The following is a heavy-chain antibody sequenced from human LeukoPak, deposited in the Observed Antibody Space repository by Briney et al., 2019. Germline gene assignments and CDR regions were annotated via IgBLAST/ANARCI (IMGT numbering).Heavy chain of an antibody. J-gene: IGHJ4*02. CDR3: AKRGVVIRVILVGFHKEAYYFDS. V-gene: IGHV3-23*01. CDR2: VSDSGGRT. D-gene: IGHD3-10*01. Sequence: GGSLRLSCAVSGITLSNYGMSWVRRARGKGLEWVAGVSDSGGRTHYADAVKGQFTIYRDNSKNTLYLQRNSLRAEDTAVYFCAKRGVVIRVILVGFHKEAYYFDSWGQGVVVTVSS. CDR1: GITLSNYG.